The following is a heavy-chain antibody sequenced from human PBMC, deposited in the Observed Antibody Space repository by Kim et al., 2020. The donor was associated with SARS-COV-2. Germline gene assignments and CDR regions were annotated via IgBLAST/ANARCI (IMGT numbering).Heavy chain of an antibody. V-gene: IGHV3-72*01. Sequence: ESAAAVKGRFTIARDDSKKSLYLEMNSLKTEDTAIYYCARVSINYSPLDYWGQGTLVTVSS. J-gene: IGHJ4*02. CDR3: ARVSINYSPLDY. D-gene: IGHD1-7*01.